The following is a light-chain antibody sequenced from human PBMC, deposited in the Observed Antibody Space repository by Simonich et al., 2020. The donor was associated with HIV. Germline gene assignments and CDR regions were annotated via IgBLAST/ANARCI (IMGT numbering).Light chain of an antibody. CDR3: QQYYITPQT. CDR1: QSVLYSSNNKNY. Sequence: DIVMTQSPDSLAVYLGERATITCKSSQSVLYSSNNKNYLTWYQQKAGQPPKLLIYWASTRESGVPDRFSGSGSGTDFTLTISGLQAEDVAVYYCQQYYITPQTFGQGTKVEIK. V-gene: IGKV4-1*01. CDR2: WAS. J-gene: IGKJ1*01.